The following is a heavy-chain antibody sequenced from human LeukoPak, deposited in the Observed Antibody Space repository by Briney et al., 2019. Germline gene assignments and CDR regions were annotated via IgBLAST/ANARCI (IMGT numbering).Heavy chain of an antibody. CDR3: ARNIWFGESADAFDI. Sequence: GASVKVSCKPSGYTFTSYALNWVRQAPGQGLEWMGWINPNSGGTNYAQKFQGRITMTRDKSIRTAYMELSRLTSDDTAVYYCARNIWFGESADAFDIWGQGTMVTVSS. J-gene: IGHJ3*02. CDR1: GYTFTSYA. V-gene: IGHV1-2*02. D-gene: IGHD3-10*01. CDR2: INPNSGGT.